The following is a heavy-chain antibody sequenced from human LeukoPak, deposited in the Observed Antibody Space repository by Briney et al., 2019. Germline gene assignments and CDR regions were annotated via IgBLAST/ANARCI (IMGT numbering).Heavy chain of an antibody. CDR2: IYHSGST. V-gene: IGHV4-38-2*02. Sequence: SETLSLTCTVSGYSISSGYYWGWIRQPPGKGLEWIGSIYHSGSTYYNPSLKSRVTISVDTSKNQFSLKLSSVTAADTAVYYCARGIYYYGSGSYYKGNYYYYYMDVWGKGTTVTVSS. CDR1: GYSISSGYY. D-gene: IGHD3-10*01. J-gene: IGHJ6*03. CDR3: ARGIYYYGSGSYYKGNYYYYYMDV.